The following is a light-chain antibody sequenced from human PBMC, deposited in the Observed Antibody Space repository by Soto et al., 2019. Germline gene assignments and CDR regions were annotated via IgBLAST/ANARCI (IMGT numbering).Light chain of an antibody. Sequence: VLSLSPGTLSLSQRERATLSCRASQSVNSRYIAWYQVKPGQAPRLLIYEASSRATGIPDRFSGGGSGTDFTLSISKVEPEDFAVYYCQRYGSSPLITFGQGTRLEIK. CDR3: QRYGSSPLIT. CDR1: QSVNSRY. J-gene: IGKJ5*01. CDR2: EAS. V-gene: IGKV3-20*01.